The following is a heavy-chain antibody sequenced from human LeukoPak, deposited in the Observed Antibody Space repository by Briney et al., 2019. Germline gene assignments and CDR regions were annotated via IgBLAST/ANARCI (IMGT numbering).Heavy chain of an antibody. CDR3: ARARRGAYMITFGGVIGFDY. CDR2: INHSGST. CDR1: GGSISSSSYY. D-gene: IGHD3-16*02. J-gene: IGHJ4*02. Sequence: PSETLSLTCTVSGGSISSSSYYWGWIRQPPGKGLEWIGEINHSGSTNYNPSLKSRVTISVDTSKNQFSLKLSSVTAADTAVYYCARARRGAYMITFGGVIGFDYWGQGTLVTVSS. V-gene: IGHV4-39*07.